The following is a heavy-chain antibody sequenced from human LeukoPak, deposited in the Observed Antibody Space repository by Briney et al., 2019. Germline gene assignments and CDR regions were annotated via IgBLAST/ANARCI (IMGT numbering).Heavy chain of an antibody. CDR3: AAQTKDCSSTSCYYWYFDL. D-gene: IGHD2-2*01. V-gene: IGHV1-46*01. CDR1: GYTFTSYH. J-gene: IGHJ2*01. CDR2: INPSGGST. Sequence: ASVKVSCKASGYTFTSYHMHWVRQAPGQGLEWMGIINPSGGSTSYAQKFQGRVTMTRDTSTSTVYMELSGLRSEDTAVYYCAAQTKDCSSTSCYYWYFDLWGRGTLVTVSS.